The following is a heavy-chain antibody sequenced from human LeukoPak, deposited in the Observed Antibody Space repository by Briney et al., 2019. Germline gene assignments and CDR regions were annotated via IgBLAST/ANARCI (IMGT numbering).Heavy chain of an antibody. V-gene: IGHV5-51*01. J-gene: IGHJ3*02. Sequence: GESLKISCKGSGYSFTSYWIGWVRQMPGKGLEWMGIIYPGDSDTRYSPSFQGQVTISTDKSISTAYLQWSSLKASDTAMYYCARGVPAANDAFDIWGQGTMVTVSS. CDR1: GYSFTSYW. D-gene: IGHD2-2*01. CDR2: IYPGDSDT. CDR3: ARGVPAANDAFDI.